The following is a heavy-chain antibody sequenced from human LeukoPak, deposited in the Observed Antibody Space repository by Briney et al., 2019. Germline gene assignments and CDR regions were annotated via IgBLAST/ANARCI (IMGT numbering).Heavy chain of an antibody. CDR2: SRNKADSYTT. CDR1: GFTFSDHY. D-gene: IGHD4-23*01. CDR3: ARGGPYGGNSAFDY. Sequence: PGRSLRLSCAVSGFTFSDHYMDWVRQAPGKGLEWVGRSRNKADSYTTEHAASVKGRFTISRDDSKNSLYLQMNYLKTEDTAVYYCARGGPYGGNSAFDYWGQGTLVTVSS. V-gene: IGHV3-72*01. J-gene: IGHJ4*02.